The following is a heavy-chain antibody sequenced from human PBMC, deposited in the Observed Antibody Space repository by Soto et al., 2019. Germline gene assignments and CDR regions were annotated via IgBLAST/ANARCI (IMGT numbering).Heavy chain of an antibody. V-gene: IGHV1-18*01. CDR1: GYTFTSYG. Sequence: GASVKVSCKASGYTFTSYGISWVRQAPGQGLEWMGWISAYNGNTNYAQKLQGRVTMTTDTSTSTAYIELRSLRSDDTAVYYCARGSKTYYYDSSGYARGLDYYYGMDVWGQGTTVTVSS. CDR3: ARGSKTYYYDSSGYARGLDYYYGMDV. J-gene: IGHJ6*02. D-gene: IGHD3-22*01. CDR2: ISAYNGNT.